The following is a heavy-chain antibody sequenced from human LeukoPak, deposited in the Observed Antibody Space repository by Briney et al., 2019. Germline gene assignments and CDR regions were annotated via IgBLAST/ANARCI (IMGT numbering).Heavy chain of an antibody. D-gene: IGHD2-15*01. J-gene: IGHJ5*02. Sequence: PSETLSLTCAVSGGSISSNNWWSWVRQPPGKGLEWIGEIHHSGSTNYNPSLQSRVTISVDRSKNQFSLKLSSVTAADTAVYYCARRYCSGGSCYSPGSWFDPWGQGTLVTVSS. CDR3: ARRYCSGGSCYSPGSWFDP. CDR2: IHHSGST. CDR1: GGSISSNNW. V-gene: IGHV4-4*02.